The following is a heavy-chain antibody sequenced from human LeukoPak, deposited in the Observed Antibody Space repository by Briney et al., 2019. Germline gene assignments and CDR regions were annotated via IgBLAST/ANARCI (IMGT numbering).Heavy chain of an antibody. CDR3: ARGVRGDCRSTSCYVAYYYFSMNV. CDR1: GFIFSGYS. D-gene: IGHD2-2*01. V-gene: IGHV3-48*02. Sequence: GGSLRLSCAASGFIFSGYSMNWVRQAPGKGLEWISYISSSSTTMYYADSVKGRFTISRDRSTDTVYLQMDDVKNEDSGTYYCARGVRGDCRSTSCYVAYYYFSMNVWGEGTSVTVSS. CDR2: ISSSSTTM. J-gene: IGHJ6*03.